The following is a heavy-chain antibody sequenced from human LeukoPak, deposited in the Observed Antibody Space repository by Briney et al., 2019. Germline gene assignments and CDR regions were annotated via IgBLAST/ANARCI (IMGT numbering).Heavy chain of an antibody. V-gene: IGHV3-33*06. CDR3: AKEWSAFGL. D-gene: IGHD2-15*01. J-gene: IGHJ3*01. CDR1: GFTCSSFA. Sequence: GGSLRLSCAASGFTCSSFAMHWVRQAPGRGLEWVAVTWQHGSDVAYADSVKGRFIISRDDAKNTVFLQMNSLRDEDTAVYYCAKEWSAFGLWGQGTMVSVSS. CDR2: TWQHGSDV.